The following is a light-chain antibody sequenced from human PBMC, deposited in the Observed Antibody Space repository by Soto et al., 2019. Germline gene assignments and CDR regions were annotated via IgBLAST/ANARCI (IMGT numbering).Light chain of an antibody. CDR1: SSDVGGYNY. CDR3: SSYTSSSTLV. Sequence: QSALTQPASVSGSPGQSITISCTGTSSDVGGYNYVSWYQQHPGKATKLMIYDVNNRPSGVSNRFSGSKSGNTASLTISGLQAEDEADYYCSSYTSSSTLVFGTGTKDTVL. V-gene: IGLV2-14*01. J-gene: IGLJ1*01. CDR2: DVN.